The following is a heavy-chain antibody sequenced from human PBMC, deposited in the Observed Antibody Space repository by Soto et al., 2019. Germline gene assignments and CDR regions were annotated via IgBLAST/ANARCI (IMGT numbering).Heavy chain of an antibody. CDR1: GFSFSTSA. CDR3: AKDWGGAPDWYFDL. V-gene: IGHV3-23*01. J-gene: IGHJ2*01. CDR2: ISNGAST. D-gene: IGHD7-27*01. Sequence: EVQLLESGGDLVHPGGPLRLSCVASGFSFSTSAMHCLRQAPGKGLEWVSSISNGASTDYADSVRGRLTISRDVSQSTPYLQMHSLRADDTATYFCAKDWGGAPDWYFDLWGRGNLVSVSS.